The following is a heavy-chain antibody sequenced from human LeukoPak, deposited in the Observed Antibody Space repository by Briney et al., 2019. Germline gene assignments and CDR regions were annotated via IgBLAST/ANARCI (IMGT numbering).Heavy chain of an antibody. CDR3: ARDSSLVVIAVSQGDFDY. CDR1: GSSISSSYW. V-gene: IGHV4-4*02. CDR2: VYHSGST. D-gene: IGHD2-21*01. J-gene: IGHJ4*02. Sequence: PSGTLSLTCAVSGSSISSSYWWSWVRQPPGKGLEWIGEVYHSGSTNYNPSLKSRVTISVDKSKNQFSLKLSSVTAADTAVYYCARDSSLVVIAVSQGDFDYWGQGTLVTVSS.